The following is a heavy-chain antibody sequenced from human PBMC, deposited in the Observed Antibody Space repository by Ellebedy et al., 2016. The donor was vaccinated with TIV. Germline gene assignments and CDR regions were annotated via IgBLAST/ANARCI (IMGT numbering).Heavy chain of an antibody. Sequence: GESLKISCAASGFTFSSDWMSWVRQAPGKRLEWVANIKQDGSEKYYLDSVKGRFTISRDNAKNSLYLQMNSLRAEDTAVYYCAGIADVRFDPWGQGTLVSVSS. CDR2: IKQDGSEK. CDR1: GFTFSSDW. J-gene: IGHJ5*02. D-gene: IGHD3-10*02. V-gene: IGHV3-7*01. CDR3: AGIADVRFDP.